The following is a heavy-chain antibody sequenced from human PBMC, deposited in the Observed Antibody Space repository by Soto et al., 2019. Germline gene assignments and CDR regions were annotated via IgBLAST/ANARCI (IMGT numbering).Heavy chain of an antibody. J-gene: IGHJ3*02. CDR2: INPNSGGT. V-gene: IGHV1-2*04. CDR3: ARGPMVAAHDDAFDI. Sequence: GASVKVSCKASGYTFTGYYMHWVRQAPGQGLEWMGWINPNSGGTNYAQKFQGWVTMTRDTSISTAYMELSRLRSDDTAVYYCARGPMVAAHDDAFDIWGQGTMVTVSS. D-gene: IGHD2-15*01. CDR1: GYTFTGYY.